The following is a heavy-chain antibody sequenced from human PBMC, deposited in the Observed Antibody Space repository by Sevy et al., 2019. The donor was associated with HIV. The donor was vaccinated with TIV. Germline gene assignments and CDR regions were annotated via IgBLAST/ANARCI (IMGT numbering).Heavy chain of an antibody. V-gene: IGHV3-49*03. Sequence: GGSLRLSCTASGFTFGEYAMSWFRQAPGKGLEWVGFIRSKTYGGTTEYAAPVKGRFTISRDDSKTIANLQINSLKTEDTAMYYCSREGSEGSVAQPDAFDIWGQGTMVTVSS. CDR3: SREGSEGSVAQPDAFDI. CDR1: GFTFGEYA. J-gene: IGHJ3*02. D-gene: IGHD6-19*01. CDR2: IRSKTYGGTT.